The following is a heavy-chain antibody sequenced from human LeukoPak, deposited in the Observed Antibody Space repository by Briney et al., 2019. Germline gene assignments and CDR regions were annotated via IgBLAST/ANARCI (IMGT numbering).Heavy chain of an antibody. CDR3: AKDQDPHSYGSGSYAPFDY. D-gene: IGHD3-10*01. CDR2: ISGSGGST. Sequence: GGSLRLSCAASGFTFSSYWMSWVRQAPGKGLEWVSHISGSGGSTKYSGSVKGRFTISRDNSKNTLYLQINSLRADDTAVYYCAKDQDPHSYGSGSYAPFDYWGQGTLVTVSS. V-gene: IGHV3-23*01. J-gene: IGHJ4*02. CDR1: GFTFSSYW.